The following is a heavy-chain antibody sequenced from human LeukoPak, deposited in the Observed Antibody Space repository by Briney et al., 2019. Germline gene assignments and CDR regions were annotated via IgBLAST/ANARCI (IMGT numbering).Heavy chain of an antibody. CDR2: IYYSGST. CDR3: AREHIVATTLYAFDI. J-gene: IGHJ3*02. D-gene: IGHD5-12*01. CDR1: GGSISSGDYY. Sequence: SETLSLTCTVSGGSISSGDYYWSWIRRPPGKGLEWIGYIYYSGSTYYNPSLKSRVTISVDTSKNQFSLKLSSVTAADTAVYYCAREHIVATTLYAFDIWGQGTMVTVSS. V-gene: IGHV4-30-4*01.